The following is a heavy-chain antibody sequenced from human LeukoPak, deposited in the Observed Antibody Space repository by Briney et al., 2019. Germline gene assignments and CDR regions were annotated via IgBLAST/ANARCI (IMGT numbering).Heavy chain of an antibody. CDR3: ARAWTDYYYDSSGPTYWYFDL. J-gene: IGHJ2*01. D-gene: IGHD3-22*01. CDR2: IYTSGST. CDR1: GGSISSYY. Sequence: SETLSLTCTVSGGSISSYYWSWIRQPAGKGLEWIGRIYTSGSTNYNPSLKSRVAISVDTSKNQFSLKLSSVTAADTAVYYCARAWTDYYYDSSGPTYWYFDLWGRGTLVTVSS. V-gene: IGHV4-4*07.